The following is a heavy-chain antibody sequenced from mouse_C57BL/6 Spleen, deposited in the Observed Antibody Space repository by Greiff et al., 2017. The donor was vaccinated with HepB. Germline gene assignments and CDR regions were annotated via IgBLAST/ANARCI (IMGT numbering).Heavy chain of an antibody. CDR1: GFNIKDDY. Sequence: VQLQQSGAELVRPGASVKLSCTASGFNIKDDYMHWVKQRPEQGLEWIGWIDPENGDTEYDSKFQGKATITADTSSNTAYLQLSSLTSEDTAVYYATAVHSNYLFYAMDYWGQGTSVTVSS. CDR3: TAVHSNYLFYAMDY. CDR2: IDPENGDT. V-gene: IGHV14-4*01. D-gene: IGHD2-5*01. J-gene: IGHJ4*01.